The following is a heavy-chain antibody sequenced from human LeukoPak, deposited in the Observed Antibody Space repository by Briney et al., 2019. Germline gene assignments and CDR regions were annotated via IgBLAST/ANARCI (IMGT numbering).Heavy chain of an antibody. V-gene: IGHV4-59*01. CDR3: ARAPRYYYYYYMDV. J-gene: IGHJ6*03. Sequence: AETLSLTCPVSGVSISSYYWSWIRQPPGKGLEWIGYIYYSGSTNYNPSLKSRVSISSDTTKNQFSLKLSSVTAPDTAVYYCARAPRYYYYYYMDVWGKGTTVTVSS. CDR2: IYYSGST. CDR1: GVSISSYY.